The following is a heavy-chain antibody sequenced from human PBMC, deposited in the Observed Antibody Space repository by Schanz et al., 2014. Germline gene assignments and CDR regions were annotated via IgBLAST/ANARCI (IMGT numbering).Heavy chain of an antibody. Sequence: EVQLVESGGGLVKPGGSLRLSCAASGFTFSSYAMSWVRQAPGKGLEWVSTISASGGSTYYADSVKGRFSISRDNAKNSLFLQMNRLRAEDTALYYCAIIGVMVAVAGTRADYWGQGTLVTVSS. CDR3: AIIGVMVAVAGTRADY. V-gene: IGHV3-23*04. D-gene: IGHD6-19*01. CDR1: GFTFSSYA. CDR2: ISASGGST. J-gene: IGHJ4*02.